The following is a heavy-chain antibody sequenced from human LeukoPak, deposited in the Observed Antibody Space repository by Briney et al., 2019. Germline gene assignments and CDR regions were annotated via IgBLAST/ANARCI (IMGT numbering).Heavy chain of an antibody. J-gene: IGHJ5*02. CDR3: VRETVLLMVYEAFDP. Sequence: GGSLRLSCAASGFTFIDYYMSWIRQAPGKGLEGVADIGTSGNATYYADSVRGRFTISRDNAKSSLYLQLNSLRVEDTAVYYCVRETVLLMVYEAFDPWGQGTLVTVSS. V-gene: IGHV3-11*01. CDR2: IGTSGNAT. CDR1: GFTFIDYY. D-gene: IGHD2-8*01.